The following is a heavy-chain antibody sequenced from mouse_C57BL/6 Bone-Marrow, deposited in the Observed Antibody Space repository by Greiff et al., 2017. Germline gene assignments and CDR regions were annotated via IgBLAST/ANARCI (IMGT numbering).Heavy chain of an antibody. V-gene: IGHV5-16*01. Sequence: EVKLVESEGGLVQPGSSMKISCTASGFTFSDYYMAWVRQVPEKGLEWVANINYDGSSTYYLDSLKSRFIISRDNAKNILYLQRSSMKSEDTATYYCARDPRWYFDVWGTGTTVTVSS. CDR3: ARDPRWYFDV. J-gene: IGHJ1*03. CDR1: GFTFSDYY. CDR2: INYDGSST.